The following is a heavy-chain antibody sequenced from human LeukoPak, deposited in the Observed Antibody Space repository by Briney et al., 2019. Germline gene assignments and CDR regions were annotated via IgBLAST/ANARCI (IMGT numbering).Heavy chain of an antibody. CDR1: GASISSYY. Sequence: SETLSLTCTVSGASISSYYWSWIRQPPGKGLEWIGYIYHSGSTYYNPSLKSRVTISVDTSKNQFSLKLSSVTAADTAVYYCARGLGDEQWLVPNWFDPWGQGTLVTVSS. J-gene: IGHJ5*02. D-gene: IGHD6-19*01. V-gene: IGHV4-59*01. CDR3: ARGLGDEQWLVPNWFDP. CDR2: IYHSGST.